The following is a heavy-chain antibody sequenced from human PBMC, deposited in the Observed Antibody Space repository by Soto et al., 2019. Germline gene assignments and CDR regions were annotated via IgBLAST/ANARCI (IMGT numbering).Heavy chain of an antibody. D-gene: IGHD4-17*01. CDR2: IYYSGST. CDR1: GGSISSSSYY. J-gene: IGHJ3*01. V-gene: IGHV4-39*01. Sequence: SETLSLTCTVSGGSISSSSYYWGWIRQPPGKGLEWIGSIYYSGSTYYNPSLKSRVTISVDTSKNQFSLKLSSVTAADTAVYYCASHDYGDYVAFDLWGQGTMVTVSS. CDR3: ASHDYGDYVAFDL.